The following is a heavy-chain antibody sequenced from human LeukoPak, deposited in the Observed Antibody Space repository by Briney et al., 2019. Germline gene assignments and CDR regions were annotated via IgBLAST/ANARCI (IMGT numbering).Heavy chain of an antibody. Sequence: GGSLRLSCAASGFTFSSYEMNWVRQAPGTGLEWVSYISSSGNTIYYADSVKGRFTISRDNAKNSLYLQMNSLRAEDTAVYYCARGDPGIATTGPPFDYWGQGTLVTVSS. CDR3: ARGDPGIATTGPPFDY. CDR1: GFTFSSYE. CDR2: ISSSGNTI. V-gene: IGHV3-48*03. J-gene: IGHJ4*02. D-gene: IGHD6-13*01.